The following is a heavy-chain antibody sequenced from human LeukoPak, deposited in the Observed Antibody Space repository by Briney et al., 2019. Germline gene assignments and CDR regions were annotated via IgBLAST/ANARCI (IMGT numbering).Heavy chain of an antibody. J-gene: IGHJ4*02. CDR1: GGTFSSYA. Sequence: ASVKVSCKASGGTFSSYAISWVRQAPGQGLEWMGRIIPILGIANYAQKFQGRVTITADKSTSTAYMELSSLRSEDTAVYYCARGRYCTNGVCYIAELDYWGQGTLVTVSS. D-gene: IGHD2-8*01. CDR2: IIPILGIA. CDR3: ARGRYCTNGVCYIAELDY. V-gene: IGHV1-69*04.